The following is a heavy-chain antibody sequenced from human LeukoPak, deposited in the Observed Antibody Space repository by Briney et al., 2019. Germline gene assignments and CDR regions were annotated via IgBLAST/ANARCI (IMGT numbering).Heavy chain of an antibody. CDR1: GDSINTNTYY. D-gene: IGHD5-18*01. CDR3: ARRATSERGRSYGLDY. CDR2: IYYTGST. J-gene: IGHJ4*02. Sequence: WETLSLTCIVSGDSINTNTYYWGWIRQPPGKGLEWIGSIYYTGSTYYNPSLKSRVTISVDTSKNQFSLKLTSVTAADTAMYYCARRATSERGRSYGLDYWGQGTLVTVSS. V-gene: IGHV4-39*01.